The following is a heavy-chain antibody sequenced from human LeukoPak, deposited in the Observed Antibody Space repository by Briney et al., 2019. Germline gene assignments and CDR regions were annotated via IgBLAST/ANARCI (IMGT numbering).Heavy chain of an antibody. D-gene: IGHD6-19*01. J-gene: IGHJ4*02. CDR1: GGSISSYY. Sequence: TSETLSLTCTVCGGSISSYYWSWIRQPPGKGLEWIGYIYYSGSTNYNPSLKSRVTISVDTSKNQFSLKLSPVTAADTAVYYCAREAYSGWPFDYWGQGTLVTVSS. CDR3: AREAYSGWPFDY. CDR2: IYYSGST. V-gene: IGHV4-59*01.